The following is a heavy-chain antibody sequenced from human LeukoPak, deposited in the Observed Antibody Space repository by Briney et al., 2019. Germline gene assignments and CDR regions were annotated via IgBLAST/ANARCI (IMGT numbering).Heavy chain of an antibody. Sequence: SETLSLTCAVYGGSFSGYYWSWIRQPPGKGLEWIGEINHSGSTNYNPSLKSRVTISVDTSKDQFSLKLSSVTAADTAVYYCARGRVGAATAGDWFDPWGQGILVTVSS. CDR1: GGSFSGYY. V-gene: IGHV4-34*01. CDR3: ARGRVGAATAGDWFDP. D-gene: IGHD1-26*01. J-gene: IGHJ5*02. CDR2: INHSGST.